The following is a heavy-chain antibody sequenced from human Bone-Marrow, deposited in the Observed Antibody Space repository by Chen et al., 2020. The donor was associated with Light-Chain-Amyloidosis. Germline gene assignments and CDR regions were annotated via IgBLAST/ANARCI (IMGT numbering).Heavy chain of an antibody. Sequence: EVQLEQSGPEVKQPGESLKISGKGPGYTFPNYWIGWVRQMPGKGLEWMGVIYPDDSDARYSPSFEGQVTISADKSITTAYLQWRSLKASDTAMYYCARRRDGYNFDYWGQGTLVTVSS. V-gene: IGHV5-51*01. CDR2: IYPDDSDA. D-gene: IGHD5-12*01. CDR3: ARRRDGYNFDY. CDR1: GYTFPNYW. J-gene: IGHJ4*02.